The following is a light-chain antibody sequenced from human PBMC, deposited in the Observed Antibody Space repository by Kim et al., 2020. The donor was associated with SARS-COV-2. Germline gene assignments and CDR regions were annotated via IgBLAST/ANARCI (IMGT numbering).Light chain of an antibody. J-gene: IGKJ4*01. V-gene: IGKV1-39*01. CDR2: GAS. Sequence: ASVGDRVTITCRASETISTYLDWYQQKPGKVPNLLIYGASSLHSGVPSRFSGSGSGTDFTLTISSLQPEDFATYYCQQSYGIPLTFGGGTKVDIK. CDR3: QQSYGIPLT. CDR1: ETISTY.